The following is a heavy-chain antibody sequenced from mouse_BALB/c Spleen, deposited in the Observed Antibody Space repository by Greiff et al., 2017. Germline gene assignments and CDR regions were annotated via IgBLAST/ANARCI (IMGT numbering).Heavy chain of an antibody. D-gene: IGHD2-1*01. Sequence: VQLQQSGPELVKPGASVKISCKASGYAFSSSWMNWVKQRPGQGLEWIGRIYPGDGDTNYNGKFKGKATLTADKSSSTAYMQLSSLTSVDSAVYFCARGGGNGYFDVWGAGTTVTVSS. CDR1: GYAFSSSW. CDR2: IYPGDGDT. CDR3: ARGGGNGYFDV. V-gene: IGHV1-82*01. J-gene: IGHJ1*01.